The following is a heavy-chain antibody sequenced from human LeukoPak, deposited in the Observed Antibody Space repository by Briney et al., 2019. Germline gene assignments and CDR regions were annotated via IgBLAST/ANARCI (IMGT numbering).Heavy chain of an antibody. V-gene: IGHV1-69*01. D-gene: IGHD3-10*01. Sequence: VKVSCKASGGTFSSYAIGWVRQAPGQGLEWMGGIIPIFGTANYAQKFQGRVTITADESTSTAYMELSSLRSEDTAVYYCARESRLVRGVIIRYGMDVWGQGTTVTVSS. CDR1: GGTFSSYA. CDR2: IIPIFGTA. CDR3: ARESRLVRGVIIRYGMDV. J-gene: IGHJ6*02.